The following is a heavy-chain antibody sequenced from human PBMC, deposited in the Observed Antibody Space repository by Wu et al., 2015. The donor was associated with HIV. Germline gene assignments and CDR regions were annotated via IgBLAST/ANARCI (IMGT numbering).Heavy chain of an antibody. Sequence: QVQLVQSGTEVKKPGASVKVSCKASGYTFTRYVMSWLRQAPGQGLEWMGWTNPRSGGTDYAQNFQGRVTMTRDTSIATAYMELNRLRFDDTAIYYCARGEAVAGRGGWFDPWGQGTQVTVSS. J-gene: IGHJ5*02. CDR2: TNPRSGGT. V-gene: IGHV1-2*02. CDR1: GYTFTRYV. D-gene: IGHD6-19*01. CDR3: ARGEAVAGRGGWFDP.